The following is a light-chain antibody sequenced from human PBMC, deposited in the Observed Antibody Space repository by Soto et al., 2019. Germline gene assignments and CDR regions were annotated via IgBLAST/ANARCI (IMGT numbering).Light chain of an antibody. CDR2: GAS. V-gene: IGKV3D-7*01. J-gene: IGKJ5*01. CDR3: QQDYNLPFT. Sequence: EIMLSQSPGTLSLSQGERATLSCRASQTVSITYLTWYQQKPGQAPRLLIFGASKRATGIPDRFSGSGSGTDFTLTISSLQPEDFAVYYCQQDYNLPFTFGQGTRLAI. CDR1: QTVSITY.